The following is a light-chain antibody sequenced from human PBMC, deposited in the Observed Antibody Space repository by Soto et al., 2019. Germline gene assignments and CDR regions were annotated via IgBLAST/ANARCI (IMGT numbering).Light chain of an antibody. CDR1: SSDVGAYTY. Sequence: QSVLTQPPSASGSPGQSVTISCTGTSSDVGAYTYVSWYQQHPGKAPKLMIYGVTERPSGVPDRFSGSKSGNTASLTVSGLQTEYEAYYYCSSYAGSNNYVFGTGTKLTVL. J-gene: IGLJ1*01. V-gene: IGLV2-8*01. CDR3: SSYAGSNNYV. CDR2: GVT.